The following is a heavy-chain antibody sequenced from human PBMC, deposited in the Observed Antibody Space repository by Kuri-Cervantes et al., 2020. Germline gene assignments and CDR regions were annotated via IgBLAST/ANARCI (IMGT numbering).Heavy chain of an antibody. D-gene: IGHD2-15*01. Sequence: GESLKISCAASGFTFSSYAMSWVRQAPGKGLEWVSSMSSGSIYMYYADSLKGRFTISRDNTKNSLYLQMNSLRAEDTAVCYCARVGSRRGMDVWGQGTAVTVSS. V-gene: IGHV3-21*01. CDR1: GFTFSSYA. J-gene: IGHJ6*02. CDR2: MSSGSIYM. CDR3: ARVGSRRGMDV.